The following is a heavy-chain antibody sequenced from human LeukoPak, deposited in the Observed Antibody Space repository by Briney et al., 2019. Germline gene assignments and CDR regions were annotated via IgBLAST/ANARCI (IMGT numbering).Heavy chain of an antibody. CDR1: GGSISSGGYS. CDR3: ARDFAPDGMDV. J-gene: IGHJ6*02. Sequence: SETLSLTCAVSGGSISSGGYSWSWIRQPPGKGLEWIGYIYHSGSTYYNPSLKSRVTISVDRSKNQFSLKLSSVTAADTAVYYCARDFAPDGMDVWGQGTTVTVSS. CDR2: IYHSGST. V-gene: IGHV4-30-2*01.